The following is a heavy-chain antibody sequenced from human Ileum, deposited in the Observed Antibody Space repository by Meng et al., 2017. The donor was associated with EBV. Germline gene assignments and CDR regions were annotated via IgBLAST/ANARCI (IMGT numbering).Heavy chain of an antibody. V-gene: IGHV2-5*01. J-gene: IGHJ4*02. CDR1: GFALSTSGVS. CDR3: AHTKHSSGYYYHDY. Sequence: QVTVKESGPTLAEPTQTLTPTCTFSGFALSTSGVSVGWIRQPPGKALEWLAVIYWNDDKGYSPSLKSRLTITKDTSKNQVVLTMTNMDPVDTATYYCAHTKHSSGYYYHDYWGQGTLVTVSS. CDR2: IYWNDDK. D-gene: IGHD3-22*01.